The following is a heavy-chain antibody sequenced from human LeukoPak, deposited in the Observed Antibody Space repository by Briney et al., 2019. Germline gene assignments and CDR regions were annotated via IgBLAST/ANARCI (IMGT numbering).Heavy chain of an antibody. CDR3: ARLSRDAFDI. V-gene: IGHV3-21*01. D-gene: IGHD2/OR15-2a*01. Sequence: KPAGTLRLSCAASGFAFTDASIHWVRQPPGMGLVWVSSIATSYRSMCHADSVKGRFTISRDNAKDSRYLQMNSLRAEDTAVYYCARLSRDAFDIWGQGAMVTVSS. J-gene: IGHJ3*02. CDR1: GFAFTDAS. CDR2: IATSYRSM.